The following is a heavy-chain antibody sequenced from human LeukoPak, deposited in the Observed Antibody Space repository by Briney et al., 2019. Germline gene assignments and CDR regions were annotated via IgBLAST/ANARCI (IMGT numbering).Heavy chain of an antibody. J-gene: IGHJ1*01. Sequence: SVKVSCKASGGTFSSYAISWVRQAPGQGLEWMGGIIPIFGTANYAQKFQGRVTITADKSTSTAYMELSSLRSEDTAVYYCVRGLPGRYSSSWPEYVQHWGQGTLVTVSS. CDR2: IIPIFGTA. CDR3: VRGLPGRYSSSWPEYVQH. V-gene: IGHV1-69*06. CDR1: GGTFSSYA. D-gene: IGHD6-13*01.